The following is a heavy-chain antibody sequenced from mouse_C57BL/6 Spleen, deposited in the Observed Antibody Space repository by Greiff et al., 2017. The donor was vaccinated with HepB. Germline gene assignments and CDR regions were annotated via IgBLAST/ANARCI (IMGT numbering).Heavy chain of an antibody. CDR2: INPNNGGT. V-gene: IGHV1-22*01. CDR3: ARWNGYDGDY. CDR1: GYTFTDYN. J-gene: IGHJ2*01. D-gene: IGHD2-2*01. Sequence: EVQLQESGPELVKPGASVKMSCKASGYTFTDYNMHWVKQSHGKSLEWIGYINPNNGGTSYNQKFKGKATLTVNKSSSTAYMELRSLTSEDSAVYYCARWNGYDGDYWGQGTTLAVSS.